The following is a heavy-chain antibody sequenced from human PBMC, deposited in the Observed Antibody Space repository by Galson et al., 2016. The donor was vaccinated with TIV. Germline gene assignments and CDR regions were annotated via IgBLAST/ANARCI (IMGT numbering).Heavy chain of an antibody. D-gene: IGHD3-10*01. J-gene: IGHJ4*02. CDR1: GESLSDYY. V-gene: IGHV4-34*01. CDR2: INHKGST. CDR3: ACYPNLFGSGNYYKDFDF. Sequence: ETLSLTCAVSGESLSDYYWNWIRQPPGKGLEWIGEINHKGSTNYNPSLKNRVSMSVDRSKSQFSLRLSSVTAADTAVYYCACYPNLFGSGNYYKDFDFWGQGILVTVSS.